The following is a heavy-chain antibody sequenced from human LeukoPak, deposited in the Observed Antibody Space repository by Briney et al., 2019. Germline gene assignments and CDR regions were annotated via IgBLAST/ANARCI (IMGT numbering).Heavy chain of an antibody. J-gene: IGHJ4*02. Sequence: ASVKVSCKATGGTFSSYAISWVRQAPGQGLEWMGGIIPIFGTANYAQKFQGRVTITADESTSTAYMELSSLRSEDTAVYYCARGLERRFDYWGQGTLVTVSS. CDR1: GGTFSSYA. CDR3: ARGLERRFDY. CDR2: IIPIFGTA. V-gene: IGHV1-69*13. D-gene: IGHD1-1*01.